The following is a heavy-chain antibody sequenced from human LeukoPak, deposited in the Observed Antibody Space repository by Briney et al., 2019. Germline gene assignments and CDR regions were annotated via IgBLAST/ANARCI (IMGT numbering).Heavy chain of an antibody. D-gene: IGHD2/OR15-2a*01. Sequence: GGSLRLSCSASGFSFGDYAMTWVRQAPGKGLEWVGLIRGQNDGGTTDYAASVKGRFTISRDDSKSIAYLQMNSLKSEDTAVYYCVRGRIKPDYWGQGTLVTVSS. CDR3: VRGRIKPDY. J-gene: IGHJ4*02. V-gene: IGHV3-49*04. CDR1: GFSFGDYA. CDR2: IRGQNDGGTT.